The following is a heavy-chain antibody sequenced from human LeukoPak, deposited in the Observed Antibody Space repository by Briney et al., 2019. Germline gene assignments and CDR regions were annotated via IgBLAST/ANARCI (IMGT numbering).Heavy chain of an antibody. CDR2: ISSSSSTI. CDR1: GFTFSSYS. CDR3: ARSIAARFVVAFDY. D-gene: IGHD6-6*01. V-gene: IGHV3-48*01. J-gene: IGHJ4*02. Sequence: PGGSLRLSCAASGFTFSSYSMNWVRQAPGKGLEWVSYISSSSSTIYYADSVKGRFTISRDNAKNSLYLQMNSLRAEDTAVYYCARSIAARFVVAFDYWGQGTLVTVSS.